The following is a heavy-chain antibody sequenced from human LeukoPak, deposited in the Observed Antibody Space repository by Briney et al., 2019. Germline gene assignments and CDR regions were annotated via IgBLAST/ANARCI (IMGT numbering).Heavy chain of an antibody. Sequence: SETLSLTCTVSGGSISSFYWSWIRQPPGKGLEWIGYIYYTGTTNYNPSLKNRVTISADTSKNQFSLKLNSVTAADTAVYYCASILDGMDVWGQGTTVSVSS. J-gene: IGHJ6*02. CDR1: GGSISSFY. V-gene: IGHV4-59*08. CDR3: ASILDGMDV. CDR2: IYYTGTT.